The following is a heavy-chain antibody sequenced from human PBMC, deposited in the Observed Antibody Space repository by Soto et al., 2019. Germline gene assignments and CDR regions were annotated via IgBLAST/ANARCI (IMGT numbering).Heavy chain of an antibody. V-gene: IGHV4-30-4*01. Sequence: QVQLQESGPGLVKPSQTLSLTCTVSGGSISSGDYYWSWIRQPPGKGLEWIGYIYYSGTTYYNASLKKPVTISVDTTKNQSARKLSSVTGADTGEYYCVHYSSGPAFDIWGQGTMVTVSS. CDR1: GGSISSGDYY. CDR3: VHYSSGPAFDI. J-gene: IGHJ3*02. D-gene: IGHD6-19*01. CDR2: IYYSGTT.